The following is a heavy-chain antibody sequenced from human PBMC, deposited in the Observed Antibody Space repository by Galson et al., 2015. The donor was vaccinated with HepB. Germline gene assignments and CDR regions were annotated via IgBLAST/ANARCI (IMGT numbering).Heavy chain of an antibody. CDR3: ARGSYFDILIGCFDY. D-gene: IGHD3-9*01. V-gene: IGHV6-1*01. CDR2: TYYRSKWYT. CDR1: GDSVSSKSAA. J-gene: IGHJ4*02. Sequence: CAISGDSVSSKSAAWNWIRQSPSRGLEWLGRTYYRSKWYTDYALSVKSRITINPDTSKNQFSLQLRSVTPEDTAVYYCARGSYFDILIGCFDYWGQGTLINVSS.